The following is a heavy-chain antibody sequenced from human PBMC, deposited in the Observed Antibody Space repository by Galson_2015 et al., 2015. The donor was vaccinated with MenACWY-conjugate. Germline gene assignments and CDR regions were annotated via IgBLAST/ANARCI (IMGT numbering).Heavy chain of an antibody. V-gene: IGHV3-7*03. J-gene: IGHJ4*02. CDR2: IKGDGSET. D-gene: IGHD4-17*01. CDR1: GFTLSHYY. CDR3: ARPVRNRLTIVVPYYFDH. Sequence: SLRLSCAASGFTLSHYYMSWVRQAPGKGLEWVATIKGDGSETFHLNSVKDRFTISRDNAHNSLFLQMDSLRAEDTAVYYCARPVRNRLTIVVPYYFDHWGQGIWVAVSS.